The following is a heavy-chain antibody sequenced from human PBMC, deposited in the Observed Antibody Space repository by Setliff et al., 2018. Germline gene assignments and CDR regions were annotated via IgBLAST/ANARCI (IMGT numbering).Heavy chain of an antibody. CDR1: GYTFTSYG. Sequence: ASVKVSCKASGYTFTSYGISWVRQAPGQGLEWMGWISAYNGNTNYAQKLQGRVTMTTDTSTSTAYMELRSLRPDDTAVYYCARDPSLYCSSTSCPPHWFDPWGQGTLVTVSS. CDR3: ARDPSLYCSSTSCPPHWFDP. CDR2: ISAYNGNT. D-gene: IGHD2-2*01. J-gene: IGHJ5*02. V-gene: IGHV1-18*01.